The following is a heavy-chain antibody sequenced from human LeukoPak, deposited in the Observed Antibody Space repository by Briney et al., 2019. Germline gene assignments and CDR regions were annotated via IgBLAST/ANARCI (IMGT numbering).Heavy chain of an antibody. J-gene: IGHJ1*01. D-gene: IGHD3-22*01. Sequence: SETLSLTCTVSGDSISTYYWSWIRQPPGKRLEWIGYISYSGITNYNPSLKSRVTISVDTSKNQFSLKLSSMTAADTAVYYCAAGDTSGAHRRSFQHWGQGTLVTVSS. V-gene: IGHV4-59*01. CDR3: AAGDTSGAHRRSFQH. CDR1: GDSISTYY. CDR2: ISYSGIT.